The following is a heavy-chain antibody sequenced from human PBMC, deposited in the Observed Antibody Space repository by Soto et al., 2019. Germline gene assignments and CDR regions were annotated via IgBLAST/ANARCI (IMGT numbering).Heavy chain of an antibody. J-gene: IGHJ4*02. Sequence: QVQLVQSGAEVKKPGSSVKVSCKASVGSFSSSAISWVLQAHGQVLEWMGGIIPIFGTANYAHKGQGRVTITADESTSTAYMELSSLSYEDTALYSCASRHYYDSSGIYYFDDWGQVPLLTVSS. D-gene: IGHD3-22*01. CDR3: ASRHYYDSSGIYYFDD. V-gene: IGHV1-69*01. CDR1: VGSFSSSA. CDR2: IIPIFGTA.